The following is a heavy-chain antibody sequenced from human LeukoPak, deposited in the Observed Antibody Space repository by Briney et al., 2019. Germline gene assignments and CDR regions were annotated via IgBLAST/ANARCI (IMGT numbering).Heavy chain of an antibody. CDR2: ISYDGSNK. J-gene: IGHJ4*02. CDR1: GFTFSSYA. D-gene: IGHD6-13*01. Sequence: PGGSLRLSCAASGFTFSSYAIHWVRQAPGKGLEWVAVISYDGSNKYYADSVKGRFTISRDNSKNTLYLQMNSLRAEDTAVYYCARGGGSSSWNHYYFDYWGQGTLVTVSS. CDR3: ARGGGSSSWNHYYFDY. V-gene: IGHV3-30-3*01.